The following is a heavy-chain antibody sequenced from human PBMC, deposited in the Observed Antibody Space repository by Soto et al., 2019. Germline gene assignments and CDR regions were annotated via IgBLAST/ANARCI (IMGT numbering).Heavy chain of an antibody. CDR2: ITGPGGGT. D-gene: IGHD6-19*01. Sequence: GRSLRLSCAASGFTFSNYAMSWIRQAPGKGLEWVSAITGPGGGTYYADSVKGRFTISRDNSKNTLYLQMNSLRVEDTAIYYCAKRVSGWYWIDYWGQGTLVTVSS. CDR1: GFTFSNYA. J-gene: IGHJ4*02. V-gene: IGHV3-23*01. CDR3: AKRVSGWYWIDY.